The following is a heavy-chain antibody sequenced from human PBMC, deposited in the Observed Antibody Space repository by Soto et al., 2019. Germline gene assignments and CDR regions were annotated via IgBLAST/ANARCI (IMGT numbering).Heavy chain of an antibody. Sequence: GGSLRLSCEASGFAFSRYAMHWVRQAPGKGLEWVAVMSYDGSNKYYADSVKGRFTISRDNSKNTLYLQMNSLRAEDTAVYYCAREGRGEADGTNTIYYYSGMDVWGQGTTVTVSS. D-gene: IGHD6-13*01. CDR1: GFAFSRYA. J-gene: IGHJ6*01. CDR3: AREGRGEADGTNTIYYYSGMDV. CDR2: MSYDGSNK. V-gene: IGHV3-30-3*01.